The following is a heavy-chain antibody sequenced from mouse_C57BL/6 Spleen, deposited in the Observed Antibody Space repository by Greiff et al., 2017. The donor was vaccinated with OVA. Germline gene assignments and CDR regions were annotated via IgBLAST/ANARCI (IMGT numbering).Heavy chain of an antibody. D-gene: IGHD1-1*01. CDR2: IYPGGGYT. CDR1: GYTFTNYW. V-gene: IGHV1-63*01. J-gene: IGHJ2*01. Sequence: VQLQQSGAELVRPGTSVKMSCKASGYTFTNYWIGWAKQRPGHGLEWIGDIYPGGGYTNYNEKFKGKATLPADKSSSTAYMQFSSLTSEDSAIYYCARRGYGSSSYYFDYWGQGTTLTVSS. CDR3: ARRGYGSSSYYFDY.